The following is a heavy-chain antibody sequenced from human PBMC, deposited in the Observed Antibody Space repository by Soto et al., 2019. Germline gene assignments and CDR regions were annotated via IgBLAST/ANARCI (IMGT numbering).Heavy chain of an antibody. V-gene: IGHV5-51*01. D-gene: IGHD3-22*01. CDR3: ARRVDRERDSSGYYYGGWFDP. CDR2: IYPGDSDT. J-gene: IGHJ5*02. CDR1: GYSFTSYW. Sequence: GESLKISCKGSGYSFTSYWIGWVRQMPGKGLEWMGIIYPGDSDTRYSPSFQGQVTISADKSISTAYLQWSSLKASDTAMYYCARRVDRERDSSGYYYGGWFDPWGQGTLVTVSS.